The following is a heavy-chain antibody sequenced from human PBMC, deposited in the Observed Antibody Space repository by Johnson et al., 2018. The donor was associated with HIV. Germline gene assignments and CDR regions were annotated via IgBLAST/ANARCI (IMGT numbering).Heavy chain of an antibody. V-gene: IGHV3-NL1*01. D-gene: IGHD1-26*01. CDR1: GFTFSNYA. CDR3: ARDRKYGVGATRDDAFDI. Sequence: QVQLVESGGGVVQPGGSLRLSCAASGFTFSNYAIHWVRQAPGKGLEWVSAISGSGGSTYYADSVKGRFTISRDNSKNTLYLQMNSLRTEDTAVYYCARDRKYGVGATRDDAFDIWGQGTMVTVSS. J-gene: IGHJ3*02. CDR2: ISGSGGST.